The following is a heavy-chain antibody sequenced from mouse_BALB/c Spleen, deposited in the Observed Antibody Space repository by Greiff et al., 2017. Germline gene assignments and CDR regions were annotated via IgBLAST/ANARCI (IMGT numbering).Heavy chain of an antibody. Sequence: VKLVESGPGLVAPSQSLSITCTVSGFSLTSYGVHWVRQPPGKGLEWLGVIWAGGSTNYNSALMSRLSISKDNSKSQVFLKMNSLQTDDTAMYYCARGRYDVRHAMDYWGQGTSVTVSS. CDR3: ARGRYDVRHAMDY. V-gene: IGHV2-9*02. CDR2: IWAGGST. D-gene: IGHD2-14*01. J-gene: IGHJ4*01. CDR1: GFSLTSYG.